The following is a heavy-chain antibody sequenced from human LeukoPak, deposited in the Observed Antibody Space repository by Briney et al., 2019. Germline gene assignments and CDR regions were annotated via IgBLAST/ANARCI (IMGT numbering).Heavy chain of an antibody. V-gene: IGHV4-59*08. CDR2: IFYSGST. CDR1: GGFISTYY. CDR3: ARHTGGTTNDL. J-gene: IGHJ2*01. Sequence: SETLSLTCTVSGGFISTYYWSWIRQPPGKALEWIGVIFYSGSTNYNPSLESRVTMSVDTSKNQFSLRLTSVTAADTGVYYCARHTGGTTNDLWGRGTLVTVSS. D-gene: IGHD1-7*01.